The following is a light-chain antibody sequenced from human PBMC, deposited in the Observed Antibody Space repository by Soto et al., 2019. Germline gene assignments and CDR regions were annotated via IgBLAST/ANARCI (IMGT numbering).Light chain of an antibody. CDR3: QQYGSSPRT. J-gene: IGKJ1*01. Sequence: EIVLTQSPGTLSLSPGERATLSCRVSQSVSSRYLAWYQQKPGQAPRLRIYGASSRATGIPDRFSGSGSGTDFTLTISRLEPEDFAVYYCQQYGSSPRTFGQGTKVEIK. V-gene: IGKV3-20*01. CDR1: QSVSSRY. CDR2: GAS.